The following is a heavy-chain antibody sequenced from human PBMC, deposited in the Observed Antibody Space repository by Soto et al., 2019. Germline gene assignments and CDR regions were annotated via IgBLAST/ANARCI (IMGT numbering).Heavy chain of an antibody. D-gene: IGHD3-16*01. CDR2: IYYTGGT. Sequence: QVQLQESGPGLVKPSETLSLTCTVSGASVSSGSYYWSWIRQPPGKGLDWIAYIYYTGGTNYNPSLKNRVTISVDTSKNQFSLKLSSVTAADTAVYYCARTYSYTTTTFAYWGQGTLDTVS. J-gene: IGHJ4*02. CDR1: GASVSSGSYY. V-gene: IGHV4-61*01. CDR3: ARTYSYTTTTFAY.